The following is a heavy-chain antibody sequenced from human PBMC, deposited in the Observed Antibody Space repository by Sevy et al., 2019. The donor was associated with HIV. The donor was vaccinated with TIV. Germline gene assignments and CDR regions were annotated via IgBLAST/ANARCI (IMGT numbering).Heavy chain of an antibody. CDR3: TREREITMIVVVITTYAFDI. CDR1: GFTFGDYA. V-gene: IGHV3-49*03. J-gene: IGHJ3*02. CDR2: IRSKAYGGTT. D-gene: IGHD3-22*01. Sequence: GGSLRLSCTASGFTFGDYAMSWFRQAPGKGLEWVGFIRSKAYGGTTEYAASVKGRLTISRDDSKSIAYLQMNSLKTEDTAVYYCTREREITMIVVVITTYAFDIWGQGTMVTVSS.